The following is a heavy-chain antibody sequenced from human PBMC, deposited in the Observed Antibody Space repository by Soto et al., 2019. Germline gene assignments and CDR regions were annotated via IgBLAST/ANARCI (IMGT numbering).Heavy chain of an antibody. J-gene: IGHJ6*01. CDR2: ISYDGSNK. Sequence: QVQLVESGGGVVQPGRSLRLSCAASGFTCSSYGMHWVRQAPGKGLEWVAVISYDGSNKYYADSVKGRFTISRDNSKNTLYLQMNSLRAEDTAVYYCSKILQLGDYAYYYYGMDVW. CDR3: SKILQLGDYAYYYYGMDV. D-gene: IGHD4-17*01. CDR1: GFTCSSYG. V-gene: IGHV3-30*18.